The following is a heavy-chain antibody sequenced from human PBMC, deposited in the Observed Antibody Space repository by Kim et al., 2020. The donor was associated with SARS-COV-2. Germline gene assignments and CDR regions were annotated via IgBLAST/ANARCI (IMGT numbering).Heavy chain of an antibody. CDR3: ARDIVGYYGSGSSPGSRDDY. J-gene: IGHJ4*02. Sequence: SETLSLTCTVSGGSISSSSYYWGWIRQPPGKGLEWIGSIYYSGSTYYNPSLKSRVTISVDTSKNQFSLKLSSVTAADTAVDYCARDIVGYYGSGSSPGSRDDYWGQGTLVTVYS. CDR2: IYYSGST. CDR1: GGSISSSSYY. D-gene: IGHD3-10*01. V-gene: IGHV4-39*07.